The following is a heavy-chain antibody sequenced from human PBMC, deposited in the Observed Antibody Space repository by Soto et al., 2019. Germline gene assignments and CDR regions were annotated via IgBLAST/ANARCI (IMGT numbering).Heavy chain of an antibody. D-gene: IGHD2-15*01. CDR2: MNPNSGNT. J-gene: IGHJ6*02. Sequence: ASVKVSCKASGYTFTSYDINWVRQATGQGLEWMGWMNPNSGNTGYAQKFQGRVTMTRNTSISTAYMELSSLRSEDTAVYYCARVEIVGYCSGGSCYSLVISHGMDVWGQGTTVTVS. V-gene: IGHV1-8*01. CDR3: ARVEIVGYCSGGSCYSLVISHGMDV. CDR1: GYTFTSYD.